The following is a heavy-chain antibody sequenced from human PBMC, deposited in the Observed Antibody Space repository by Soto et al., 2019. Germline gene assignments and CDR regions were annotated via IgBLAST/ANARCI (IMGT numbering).Heavy chain of an antibody. CDR3: ARRSRTWLNEIKYDT. V-gene: IGHV1-2*02. CDR2: IKTDSGDT. J-gene: IGHJ5*02. Sequence: QVPLGQSGAEVKKPGASVRVSCKASRYTFTSYAIYWVRQAPGEGLEWMGWIKTDSGDTNYAQNFQGRVTMTRDTSMNTAYMELTNLRSDDTAVYYCARRSRTWLNEIKYDTWGQGTLVIVSS. CDR1: RYTFTSYA. D-gene: IGHD6-13*01.